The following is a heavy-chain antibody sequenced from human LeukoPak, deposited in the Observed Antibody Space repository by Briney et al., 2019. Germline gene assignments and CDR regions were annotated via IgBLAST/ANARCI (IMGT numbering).Heavy chain of an antibody. CDR2: VNPSGGIT. V-gene: IGHV1-46*01. CDR3: ARGGYSRPIFDY. J-gene: IGHJ4*02. CDR1: GYIFTSYQ. Sequence: ASVKVSCKASGYIFTSYQMHWLRQAPGQGLEWMGAVNPSGGITTYAQKFQGRVTITRDTSTSTVYMELSGLRSEDTAVYYCARGGYSRPIFDYWGQGTLVTVSS. D-gene: IGHD5-24*01.